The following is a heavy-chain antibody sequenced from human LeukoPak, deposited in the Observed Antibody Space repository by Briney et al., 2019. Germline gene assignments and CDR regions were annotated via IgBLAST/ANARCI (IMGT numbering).Heavy chain of an antibody. CDR3: TTLSSRTKNDY. Sequence: GGSLRLSCAASGFTFSNARMTWVRPAPGKGLEWVGRMQSKTDGGAKDYAAPVKGRFTISRDDSKNTLYLQMDSLKTEDTAVYYCTTLSSRTKNDYWGQGTLVTVSS. V-gene: IGHV3-15*01. D-gene: IGHD3-16*01. J-gene: IGHJ4*02. CDR2: MQSKTDGGAK. CDR1: GFTFSNAR.